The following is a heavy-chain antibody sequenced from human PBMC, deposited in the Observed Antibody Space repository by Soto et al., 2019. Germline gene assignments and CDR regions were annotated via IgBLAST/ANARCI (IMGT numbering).Heavy chain of an antibody. CDR3: ATTRRSMVRGFDY. D-gene: IGHD3-10*01. J-gene: IGHJ4*02. CDR1: GGSISSSSYY. Sequence: PSETLSLTCTVSGGSISSSSYYWGWIRQPPGKGLEWIGSIYYSGSTYYNPSLKSRVTISVDTSKNQFSLKLSSVTAADTAVYYCATTRRSMVRGFDYWGQGTLVTVSS. CDR2: IYYSGST. V-gene: IGHV4-39*01.